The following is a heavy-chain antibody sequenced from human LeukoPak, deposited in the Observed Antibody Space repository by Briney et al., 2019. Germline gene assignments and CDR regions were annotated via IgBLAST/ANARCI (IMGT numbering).Heavy chain of an antibody. V-gene: IGHV1-69*13. D-gene: IGHD6-13*01. CDR3: ARDWAMGPSSSWA. CDR1: GGTFSNYA. Sequence: ASVKVSCKASGGTFSNYAINWVRQAPGQGLEWMGGITPIFSTANYAQKFQGRVTITADESTNTAYMELRSLKSEDTAVYYCARDWAMGPSSSWAWGQGTLVTVSS. J-gene: IGHJ5*02. CDR2: ITPIFSTA.